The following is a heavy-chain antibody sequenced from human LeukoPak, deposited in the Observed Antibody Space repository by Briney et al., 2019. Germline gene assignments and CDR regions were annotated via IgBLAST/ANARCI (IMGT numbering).Heavy chain of an antibody. D-gene: IGHD6-13*01. J-gene: IGHJ4*02. CDR3: ASSSSWYSFDY. Sequence: GASVKVSCKASGYTFTSYDMHWVRQAPGQGLEWMGIINPSGDSTSYAQKFQGRVTMTRDTFTSTVYMELSSLRSEDTAVYYCASSSSWYSFDYWGQGTLVTVSS. CDR2: INPSGDST. CDR1: GYTFTSYD. V-gene: IGHV1-46*01.